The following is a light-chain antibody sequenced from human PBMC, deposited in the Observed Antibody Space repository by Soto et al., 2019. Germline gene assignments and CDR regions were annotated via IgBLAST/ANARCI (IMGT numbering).Light chain of an antibody. CDR3: QQYNSYSAYT. Sequence: SIGSGVPPRFSGSGSATTFTLTINGLQPEDFATYFCQQYNSYSAYTFGQGTKLEIK. V-gene: IGKV1-13*02. J-gene: IGKJ2*01.